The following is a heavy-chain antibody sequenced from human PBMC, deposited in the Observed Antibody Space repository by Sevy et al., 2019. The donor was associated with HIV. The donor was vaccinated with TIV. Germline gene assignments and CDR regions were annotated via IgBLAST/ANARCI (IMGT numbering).Heavy chain of an antibody. Sequence: GGSLRLSCAASGFTFTTYAMSWVRQAPGKGLEWVSAISGSGSSTYYADSVKGRFTISRDNSKNTLYLQMNSLRAEDTAVYYCAKPRAGHWLRFDYWGQGTLVTVSS. CDR3: AKPRAGHWLRFDY. CDR2: ISGSGSST. CDR1: GFTFTTYA. D-gene: IGHD3-9*01. V-gene: IGHV3-23*01. J-gene: IGHJ4*02.